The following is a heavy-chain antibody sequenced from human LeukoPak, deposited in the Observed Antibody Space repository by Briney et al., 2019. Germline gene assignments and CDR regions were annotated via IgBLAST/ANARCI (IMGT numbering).Heavy chain of an antibody. CDR3: ARDITVGATEGHWFDP. V-gene: IGHV4-61*02. J-gene: IGHJ5*02. Sequence: SETLSLTCTVSGGSISSGSHYWSWIRQPAGKGLEWIGRIYTSGSTNYNPSLKSRVTISVDTSKNQFSLKLSSVTAADTAVYYCARDITVGATEGHWFDPWGQGTLVTVSS. CDR1: GGSISSGSHY. CDR2: IYTSGST. D-gene: IGHD1-26*01.